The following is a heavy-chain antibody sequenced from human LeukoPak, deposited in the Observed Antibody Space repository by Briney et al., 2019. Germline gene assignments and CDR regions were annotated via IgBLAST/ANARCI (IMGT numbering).Heavy chain of an antibody. D-gene: IGHD4-11*01. CDR1: GYTFTGYY. CDR2: INPNSGGT. Sequence: ASVKVSCKASGYTFTGYYMHWVRQAPGQGLERMGWINPNSGGTNYAQKFQGRVTMTRDTSISTAYMELSRLRSDDTAVYYCARGGYSNNHWFDPWGQGTLVTVSS. V-gene: IGHV1-2*02. CDR3: ARGGYSNNHWFDP. J-gene: IGHJ5*02.